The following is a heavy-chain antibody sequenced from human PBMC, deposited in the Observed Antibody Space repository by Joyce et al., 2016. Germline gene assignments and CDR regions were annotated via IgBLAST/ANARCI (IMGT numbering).Heavy chain of an antibody. V-gene: IGHV3-15*01. CDR2: ILPKTAGGTT. J-gene: IGHJ4*02. CDR1: GITFNTAW. Sequence: EVQLVESGGGLVEPGGSLRLSCAASGITFNTAWMAWVRQAPGRGLEWVGRILPKTAGGTTDYAAPVKGRFTISRDDSRNTLYVQMNNLKPEDTAVYYCTTNALQYPVHWGQGTLVTVSS. CDR3: TTNALQYPVH. D-gene: IGHD4-11*01.